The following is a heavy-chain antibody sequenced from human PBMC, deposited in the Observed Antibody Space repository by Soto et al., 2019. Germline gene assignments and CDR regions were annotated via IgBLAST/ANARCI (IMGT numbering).Heavy chain of an antibody. CDR1: GFTFSSYG. V-gene: IGHV3-30*18. CDR2: ISYDGSNK. J-gene: IGHJ6*02. CDR3: AKDSLRPVNIVSLGMDV. D-gene: IGHD3-9*01. Sequence: QVQLVESGGGVVQPGRSLRLSCAASGFTFSSYGMHWVRQAPGKGLEWVAVISYDGSNKYYADSVKGRFTISRDNSKNTLHLQRNNLRAEDTAVYYCAKDSLRPVNIVSLGMDVWGQGTTGTVSS.